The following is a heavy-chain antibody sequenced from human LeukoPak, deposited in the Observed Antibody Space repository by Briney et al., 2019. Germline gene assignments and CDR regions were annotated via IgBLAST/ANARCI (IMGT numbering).Heavy chain of an antibody. CDR1: GFTFSSYS. CDR2: ISSSSSYI. CDR3: ARGEPDCSSTSCYIHY. J-gene: IGHJ4*02. D-gene: IGHD2-2*02. Sequence: GGSLRLSCAASGFTFSSYSMNWVRQAPGKGLEWVSSISSSSSYIYYADSVKGRFTISRDNAKNSLYLQMNSLRAEDTAVYYCARGEPDCSSTSCYIHYWGQGTLVAVSS. V-gene: IGHV3-21*01.